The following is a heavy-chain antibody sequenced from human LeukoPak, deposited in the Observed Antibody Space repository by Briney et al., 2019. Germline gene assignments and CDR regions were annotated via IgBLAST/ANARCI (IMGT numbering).Heavy chain of an antibody. D-gene: IGHD2-21*01. CDR3: AKFTRSSGDCL. J-gene: IGHJ4*02. CDR1: GFTFSSYW. Sequence: PGGSLRLSCAASGFTFSSYWMSWVRQAPGKGLEWVANINQDGSDKNYVDSVKGRFTISRDNAKNSLYLQMNSLRAEDTAVYYSAKFTRSSGDCLWGQGILVTVSS. V-gene: IGHV3-7*01. CDR2: INQDGSDK.